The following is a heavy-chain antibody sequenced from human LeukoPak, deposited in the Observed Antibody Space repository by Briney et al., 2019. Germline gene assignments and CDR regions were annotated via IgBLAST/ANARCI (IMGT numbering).Heavy chain of an antibody. CDR2: ISPSRGST. V-gene: IGHV1-46*01. CDR1: GYTFTSYY. CDR3: ARGWELLLGNY. D-gene: IGHD1-26*01. Sequence: ASVKVSCKASGYTFTSYYMHWVRQAPGQGPEWMGRISPSRGSTSYAQKFQGRVTMTRDTSTSTVYMELSSLRSEDTAVYYCARGWELLLGNYWGQGTLVTVSS. J-gene: IGHJ4*02.